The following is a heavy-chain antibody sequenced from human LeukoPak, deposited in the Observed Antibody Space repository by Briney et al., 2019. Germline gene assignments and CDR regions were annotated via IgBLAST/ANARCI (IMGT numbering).Heavy chain of an antibody. D-gene: IGHD2-2*02. CDR3: ATAPILRGEGGEHYKYGMDV. Sequence: PSETLSLTCAVSVGSISSGNWWSWVRQSPGKRLEWIGEIYHNGTRNYNPSLKSRVTISADTFKNHFSLKLTSVTAADTAVYYCATAPILRGEGGEHYKYGMDVWGQGTTVIVSS. J-gene: IGHJ6*02. CDR2: IYHNGTR. CDR1: VGSISSGNW. V-gene: IGHV4-4*02.